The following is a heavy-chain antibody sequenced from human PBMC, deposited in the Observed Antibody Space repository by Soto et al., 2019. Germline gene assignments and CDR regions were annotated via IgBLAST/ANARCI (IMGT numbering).Heavy chain of an antibody. CDR2: INHSGST. V-gene: IGHV4-34*01. Sequence: NPSETLSLTCAVYGGSFSGYYWSWIRQPPGKGLEWIGEINHSGSTNYNPSLKSRVTISVDTSKNQFSLKLSSVTAADTAVYYCARGPVRGATPRVYYYYMDVWGKGTTVTVSS. CDR3: ARGPVRGATPRVYYYYMDV. J-gene: IGHJ6*03. CDR1: GGSFSGYY. D-gene: IGHD3-10*01.